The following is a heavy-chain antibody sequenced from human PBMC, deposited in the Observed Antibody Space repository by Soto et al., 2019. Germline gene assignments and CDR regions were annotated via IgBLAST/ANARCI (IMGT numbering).Heavy chain of an antibody. CDR2: ISGSGDKT. CDR1: GFTFSTYA. Sequence: PGGSLRLSCAASGFTFSTYAMSWVRQAPGKGLKWVSSISGSGDKTNHADSVKGRFTISRDNSKNTLYLQMNSLRAEDTAIYYCAKGPYGDYDLYNWFDPWGQGTLVTVSS. CDR3: AKGPYGDYDLYNWFDP. V-gene: IGHV3-23*01. J-gene: IGHJ5*02. D-gene: IGHD4-17*01.